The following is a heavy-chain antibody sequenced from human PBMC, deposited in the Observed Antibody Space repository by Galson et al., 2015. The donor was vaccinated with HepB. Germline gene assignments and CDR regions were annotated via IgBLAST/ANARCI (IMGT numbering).Heavy chain of an antibody. J-gene: IGHJ4*02. CDR2: IYYSGST. D-gene: IGHD2-2*01. Sequence: LSLTCSVSGGSISSYYWSWIRQPPGKGLEWIGYIYYSGSTNYNPSLKSRVTISVDTSKNQFSLKLSSVTAADTAVYYCARGSVPAMTFDYWGQGTLVTVSS. CDR1: GGSISSYY. V-gene: IGHV4-59*01. CDR3: ARGSVPAMTFDY.